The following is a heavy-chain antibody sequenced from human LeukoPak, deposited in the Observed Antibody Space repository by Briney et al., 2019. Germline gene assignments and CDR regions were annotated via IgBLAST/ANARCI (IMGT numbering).Heavy chain of an antibody. CDR2: INHSGST. V-gene: IGHV4-34*01. J-gene: IGHJ4*02. Sequence: SETLSLTCAVYGGSFSGYHWSWIRQPPGKGLEWIGEINHSGSTNYNPSLKSRVTISVDTSKNQFSLKLSSVTAADTAVYYWARGRYYYGSGSYSAVYYFDYWGQGTLFTVSS. CDR1: GGSFSGYH. CDR3: ARGRYYYGSGSYSAVYYFDY. D-gene: IGHD3-10*01.